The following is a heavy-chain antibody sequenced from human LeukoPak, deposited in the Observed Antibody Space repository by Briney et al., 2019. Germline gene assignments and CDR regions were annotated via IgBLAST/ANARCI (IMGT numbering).Heavy chain of an antibody. D-gene: IGHD2-15*01. V-gene: IGHV1-69*06. CDR2: IIPIFGTA. CDR1: GYTFTSYY. J-gene: IGHJ4*02. CDR3: ARIRSGGIGGAGKKYYFDY. Sequence: SVKVSCKASGYTFTSYYMHWARQAPGQGLEWMGGIIPIFGTANYAQKFQGRVTITADKSTSTAYMELSSLRSEDTAVYYCARIRSGGIGGAGKKYYFDYWGQGTLVTVSS.